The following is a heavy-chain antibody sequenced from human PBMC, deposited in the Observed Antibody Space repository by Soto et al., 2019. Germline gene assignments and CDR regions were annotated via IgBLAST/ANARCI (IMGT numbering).Heavy chain of an antibody. CDR2: ISPSTSHI. V-gene: IGHV3-21*01. Sequence: EVHLVESGGGLVKPGGSLRLSCAVSGFTFSSCTMNWVRQAPGKGLEWVSSISPSTSHIYYADSVKGRFTISRDNAKNSLFLQMNSLRAEDKDVSYCSGCSGGACHQNYGMDVWGQGTTVTVSS. CDR1: GFTFSSCT. CDR3: SGCSGGACHQNYGMDV. D-gene: IGHD2-15*01. J-gene: IGHJ6*02.